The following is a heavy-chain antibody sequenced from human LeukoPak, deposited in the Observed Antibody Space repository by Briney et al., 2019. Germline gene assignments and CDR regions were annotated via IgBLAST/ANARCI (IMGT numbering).Heavy chain of an antibody. J-gene: IGHJ6*03. CDR1: GYTFTSYG. V-gene: IGHV1-18*01. Sequence: ASVKVSCKASGYTFTSYGISWVRQAPGQGLEWMGWISAYNCNTNYEQKLQGRVTMTTDTSTSTAYMELRSLRSDDTAVYYCARANYDFWSGYPYYYYYYYMDVWGKGTTVTVSS. CDR3: ARANYDFWSGYPYYYYYYYMDV. CDR2: ISAYNCNT. D-gene: IGHD3-3*01.